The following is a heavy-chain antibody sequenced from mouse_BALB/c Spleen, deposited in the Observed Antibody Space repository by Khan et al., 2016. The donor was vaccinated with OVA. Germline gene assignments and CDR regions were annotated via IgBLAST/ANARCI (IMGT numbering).Heavy chain of an antibody. J-gene: IGHJ2*01. Sequence: VQLQQSGPGLVKPSQSLSLTCTVTGYSITTDYAWNWIQQFPGSKLEWMGHISYSGNTKYNPSLKSRISITRDTSKNQFFLQLKSVTTEDTARYYCARIYGGDFDYWGQGTTLTVSS. V-gene: IGHV3-2*02. D-gene: IGHD1-1*01. CDR1: GYSITTDYA. CDR3: ARIYGGDFDY. CDR2: ISYSGNT.